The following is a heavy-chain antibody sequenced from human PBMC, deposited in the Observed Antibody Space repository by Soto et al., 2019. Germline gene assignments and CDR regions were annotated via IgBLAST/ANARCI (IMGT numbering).Heavy chain of an antibody. V-gene: IGHV4-59*01. CDR2: IYYSGST. D-gene: IGHD4-4*01. J-gene: IGHJ6*03. CDR3: ARGGKTVTSPKYYYYYYYMDV. CDR1: GGSISSYY. Sequence: SETLSLTCTVSGGSISSYYWSWIRQPPGKGLEWIGYIYYSGSTNYNPSLTSRVTISVDTSKNRFPLKLSSVTAAETAVDYCARGGKTVTSPKYYYYYYYMDVWGKGATVTVSS.